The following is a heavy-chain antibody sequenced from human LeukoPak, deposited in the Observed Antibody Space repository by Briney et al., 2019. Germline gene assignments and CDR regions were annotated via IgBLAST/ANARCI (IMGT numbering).Heavy chain of an antibody. Sequence: NPSETLSLTCTVSGYSISSGYYWGWIRQPPGKGLEWIGSIYHSGSTYYNPSLKSRVTISVDTSKNQFSLKLSSVTAADTAVYYCDRGTYYFDYWGQGTLVTVSS. J-gene: IGHJ4*02. D-gene: IGHD3-10*01. CDR2: IYHSGST. V-gene: IGHV4-38-2*02. CDR1: GYSISSGYY. CDR3: DRGTYYFDY.